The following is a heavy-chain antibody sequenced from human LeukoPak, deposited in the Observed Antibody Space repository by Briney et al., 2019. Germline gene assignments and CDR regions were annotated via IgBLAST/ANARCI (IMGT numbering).Heavy chain of an antibody. D-gene: IGHD2-21*02. J-gene: IGHJ4*02. CDR3: ASLLVTDLYFDY. CDR2: IYYSGST. V-gene: IGHV4-59*01. Sequence: PSETLSLTCTVSGGSISSYYWSWIRQPPGKGLEWIGYIYYSGSTNYNPSLKSRVTISVDTSKNQFSLKLSSVTAADTAVYYCASLLVTDLYFDYWGQGTLVTVSS. CDR1: GGSISSYY.